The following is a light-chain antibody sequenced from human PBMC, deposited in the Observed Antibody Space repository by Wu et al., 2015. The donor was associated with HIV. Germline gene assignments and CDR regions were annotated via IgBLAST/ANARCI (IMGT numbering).Light chain of an antibody. V-gene: IGKV1-39*01. CDR3: QQSYSTPSVT. J-gene: IGKJ2*01. CDR2: SAS. CDR1: QSISNY. Sequence: DIQMTQSPSSLSASVGDRVTTTCRASQSISNYLNWYQQQPGKAPKLLINSASSLRSGVPSRFSGSGSGTDFALTITSLQPEDFATYYCQQSYSTPSVTFGQGTKLEIK.